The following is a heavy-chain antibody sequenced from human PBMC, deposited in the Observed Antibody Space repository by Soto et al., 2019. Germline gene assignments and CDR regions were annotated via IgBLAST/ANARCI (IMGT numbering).Heavy chain of an antibody. Sequence: EVQLVESGGGLVQPGRSLRLSCAASGFTFDDYAMHWVRQAPGQGLEWVSGISWNSGSIGYADSVKGRFTISRDNAKNSLYLPMTILLAEDTDLSYCVGDLSSCWAGELDYWVQGTLVTVSS. V-gene: IGHV3-9*01. CDR3: VGDLSSCWAGELDY. CDR1: GFTFDDYA. J-gene: IGHJ4*02. CDR2: ISWNSGSI. D-gene: IGHD6-19*01.